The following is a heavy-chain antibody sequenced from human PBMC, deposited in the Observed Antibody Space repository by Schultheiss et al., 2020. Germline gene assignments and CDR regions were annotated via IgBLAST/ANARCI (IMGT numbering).Heavy chain of an antibody. CDR2: ISSSTSNI. V-gene: IGHV3-48*02. J-gene: IGHJ5*02. CDR3: ARGYYYGYNH. CDR1: GLTFSSYA. D-gene: IGHD5-18*01. Sequence: GGSLRLSCSASGLTFSSYAMHWVRQAPGKGLEWVSHISSSTSNIYYADSVKGRFTISRDNAKNSLYLQMNSLRDEDTAVYYCARGYYYGYNHWGQGTLVTFSS.